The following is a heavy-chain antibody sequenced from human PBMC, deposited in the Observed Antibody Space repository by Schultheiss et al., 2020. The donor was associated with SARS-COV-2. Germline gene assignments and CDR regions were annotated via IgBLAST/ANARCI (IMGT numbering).Heavy chain of an antibody. V-gene: IGHV4-59*02. CDR1: GGSVTTYY. D-gene: IGHD2-2*01. J-gene: IGHJ6*02. Sequence: SETLSLTCTVSGGSVTTYYWSWIRQPPGKGLEWIGYTYYSGSTNYNPSLKSRVTISVDTSKNQFSLKLSSVTAADTAVYYCARVKFGGVVPAATHYYYGMDVWGQGTTVTVSS. CDR3: ARVKFGGVVPAATHYYYGMDV. CDR2: TYYSGST.